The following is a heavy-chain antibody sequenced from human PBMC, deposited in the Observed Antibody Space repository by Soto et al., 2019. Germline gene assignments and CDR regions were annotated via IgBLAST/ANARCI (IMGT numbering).Heavy chain of an antibody. J-gene: IGHJ4*02. V-gene: IGHV1-8*01. CDR1: GYTFNIYE. Sequence: GASVKVCCKSSGYTFNIYEIYWVRQATGQGLEWMGWMNPNSGNTGYAQKFQGRVTMTRNTSISTAYMELSSLRSEDTAVYYCARTLYGDNVDYWGQGTLVTVSS. CDR3: ARTLYGDNVDY. CDR2: MNPNSGNT. D-gene: IGHD4-17*01.